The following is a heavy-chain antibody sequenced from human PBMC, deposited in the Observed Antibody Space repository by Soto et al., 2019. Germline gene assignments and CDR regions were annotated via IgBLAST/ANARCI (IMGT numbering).Heavy chain of an antibody. J-gene: IGHJ4*02. D-gene: IGHD5-12*01. CDR2: IHYTGAT. CDR1: GGSITSYY. Sequence: QVQLQESGPGLVKPSETLSLTCTVSGGSITSYYWSWIRQSPGKGLESIGYIHYTGATNYNPSLKSRVTISVDTSKNQFSLKLSSVTAADAAVYYCARLRYSAYYVTYHLDYWGQGAVVPVSS. V-gene: IGHV4-59*08. CDR3: ARLRYSAYYVTYHLDY.